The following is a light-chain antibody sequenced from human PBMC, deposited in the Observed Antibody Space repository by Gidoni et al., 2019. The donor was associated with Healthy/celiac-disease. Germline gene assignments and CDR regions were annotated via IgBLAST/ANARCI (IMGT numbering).Light chain of an antibody. J-gene: IGLJ2*01. CDR2: GEN. CDR1: RLRNYF. CDR3: NCRDSSGYHLV. V-gene: IGLV3-19*01. Sequence: SELTQGPSVSVGLGPTVRMTCQGERLRNYFASWYQQKPGQAPLLVMYGENNRPSGIPDRFSGSSSGNTASLIIAGAQAEDEGDFYCNCRDSSGYHLVFGGGTRLTVL.